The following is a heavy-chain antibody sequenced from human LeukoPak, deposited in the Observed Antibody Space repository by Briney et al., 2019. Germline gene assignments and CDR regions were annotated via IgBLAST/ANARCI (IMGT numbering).Heavy chain of an antibody. CDR3: ARVEFDYDSSGYYDY. Sequence: ASVKVSCKASGYTFTGYYMHWVRQAPGQGLEWMGWINPNSGGTNYAQKFQGRVTMTRDTSISTAYMELSRLRSDDTAVHYCARVEFDYDSSGYYDYWGQGTLVTVSS. CDR2: INPNSGGT. CDR1: GYTFTGYY. D-gene: IGHD3-22*01. J-gene: IGHJ4*02. V-gene: IGHV1-2*02.